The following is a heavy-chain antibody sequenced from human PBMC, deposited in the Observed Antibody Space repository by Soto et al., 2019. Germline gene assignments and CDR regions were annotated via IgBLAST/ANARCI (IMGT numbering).Heavy chain of an antibody. Sequence: RLSCAASGFTFRTFAMHWVRQAPGKGLEWVAVISNDGSNKYFLDSVKGRFTVSRDNPNNTLYLQMDSLRAEDTAVYYCARDKKPFNWSPSILKSYYYGMDVWGQGTTVTVSS. D-gene: IGHD1-1*01. J-gene: IGHJ6*02. V-gene: IGHV3-30-3*01. CDR3: ARDKKPFNWSPSILKSYYYGMDV. CDR1: GFTFRTFA. CDR2: ISNDGSNK.